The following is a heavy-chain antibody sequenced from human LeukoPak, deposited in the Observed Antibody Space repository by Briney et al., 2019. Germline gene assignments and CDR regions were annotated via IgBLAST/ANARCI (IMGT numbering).Heavy chain of an antibody. CDR3: EKGHATRSYDAFDI. Sequence: GASVKVSCKASGYTFTSYDINWVQQATGQGLEWMGWMNPNSGNTGYAQKFQGRVTMTRNTSISTAYMELSSLRSEDTAVYYCEKGHATRSYDAFDIWGQGTMVTVSS. J-gene: IGHJ3*02. D-gene: IGHD3-16*01. CDR2: MNPNSGNT. CDR1: GYTFTSYD. V-gene: IGHV1-8*01.